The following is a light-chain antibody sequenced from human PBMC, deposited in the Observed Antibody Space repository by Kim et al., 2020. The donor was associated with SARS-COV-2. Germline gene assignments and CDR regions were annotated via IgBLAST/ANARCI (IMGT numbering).Light chain of an antibody. CDR2: GKS. J-gene: IGLJ2*01. CDR3: NSRDSSTNHLV. CDR1: SPRSYY. V-gene: IGLV3-19*01. Sequence: SSELTQDPAVSVALGQTVRITCQGDSPRSYYASWYQQKPGQAPVVVIYGKSNRLSGIPDRFSGSNSGDTASLTITGAQAEDEADYYCNSRDSSTNHLVFG.